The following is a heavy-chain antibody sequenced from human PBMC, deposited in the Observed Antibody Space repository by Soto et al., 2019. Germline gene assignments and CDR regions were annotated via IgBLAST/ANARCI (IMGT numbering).Heavy chain of an antibody. CDR2: IIPILTTP. Sequence: GASVKVSCKASGGTFSMYCFSWVRQAPGQGPEWIGGIIPILTTPNYAQKFQGRVTIVADESTTTVYMELSSLKFEDTAVYYCATSVGIAPTGEDGMDVWGQGTSVTVSS. J-gene: IGHJ6*02. CDR3: ATSVGIAPTGEDGMDV. CDR1: GGTFSMYC. D-gene: IGHD2-8*02. V-gene: IGHV1-69*13.